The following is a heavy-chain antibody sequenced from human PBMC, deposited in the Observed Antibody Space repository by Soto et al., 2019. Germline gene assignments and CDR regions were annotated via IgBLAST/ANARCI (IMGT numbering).Heavy chain of an antibody. CDR1: GFTFSSYS. CDR2: ISSSSSTI. J-gene: IGHJ1*01. CDR3: ARDCLGYDCSEYFQH. D-gene: IGHD5-12*01. Sequence: GGSLRLSCAASGFTFSSYSMNWVRQAPGKGLEWVSYISSSSSTIYYADSVKGRFTISRDNAKNSLYLQMNSLRAEDTAVYYCARDCLGYDCSEYFQHWGQGTLVTVSS. V-gene: IGHV3-48*01.